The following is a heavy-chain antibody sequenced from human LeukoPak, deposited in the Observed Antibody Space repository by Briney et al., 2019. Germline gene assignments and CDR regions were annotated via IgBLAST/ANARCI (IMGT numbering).Heavy chain of an antibody. J-gene: IGHJ4*02. D-gene: IGHD3-10*01. CDR1: GFSFSDAW. Sequence: PGGSLRLSCAASGFSFSDAWMSWVRQIPGKGLEWVGRIESKTDGGTADYAAPVKGRFTISRDDSTNTLYLQMNSLKSEDTAVYYCTTYGSGRKFDYWGQGILVTVSS. V-gene: IGHV3-15*04. CDR3: TTYGSGRKFDY. CDR2: IESKTDGGTA.